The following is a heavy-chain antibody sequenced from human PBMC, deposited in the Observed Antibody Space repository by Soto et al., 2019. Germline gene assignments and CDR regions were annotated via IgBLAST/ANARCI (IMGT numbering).Heavy chain of an antibody. CDR3: AKLTAA. J-gene: IGHJ4*02. CDR1: GFTFSAYV. Sequence: PGGSLRLSCAASGFTFSAYVMSWVRQAPGKGLELVSSITSSCGGTYYADSVKGRFTVSRDNSKNTVYLQMNSLRDEDTAVYYCAKLTAAWGQGTLVTVSS. V-gene: IGHV3-23*01. D-gene: IGHD6-13*01. CDR2: ITSSCGGT.